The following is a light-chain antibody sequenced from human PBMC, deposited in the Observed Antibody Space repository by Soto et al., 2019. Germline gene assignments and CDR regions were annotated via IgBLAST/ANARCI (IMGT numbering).Light chain of an antibody. CDR3: QSYDSSLNVV. J-gene: IGLJ3*02. CDR1: SSNIGANYD. Sequence: QSVLTQPPSVSGAPGQRVTISCTGSSSNIGANYDVHWCQQLPGTAPKLLIYVNSNRPSGVPDRFSGSKSGTSASLAITGLQAEDEADYYCQSYDSSLNVVFGGGTKLTVL. CDR2: VNS. V-gene: IGLV1-40*01.